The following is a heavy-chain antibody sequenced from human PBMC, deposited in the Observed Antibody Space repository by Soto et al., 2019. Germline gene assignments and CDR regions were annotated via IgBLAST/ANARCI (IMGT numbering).Heavy chain of an antibody. J-gene: IGHJ4*02. CDR1: GYTFTSYY. V-gene: IGHV1-46*03. CDR3: ARDGRNVDTAMVTGGFDE. D-gene: IGHD5-18*01. CDR2: INPSGGST. Sequence: ASVKVSCKASGYTFTSYYMHWVRQAPGQGLEWMGIINPSGGSTSYAQKFQGRVTMTRDTSTSTVYMELSSLRSEDTAVYYCARDGRNVDTAMVTGGFDEWGQGTMGTVSS.